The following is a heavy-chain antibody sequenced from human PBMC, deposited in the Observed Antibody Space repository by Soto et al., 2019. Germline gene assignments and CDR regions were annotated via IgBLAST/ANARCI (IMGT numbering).Heavy chain of an antibody. V-gene: IGHV1-46*01. Sequence: ASVKVSCKTSGYMFTSYYIHWVRQAPGQGLEWMGIINPSGGNTNYAQKLQGRVTMATDTSTSTAYMELRSLRSDDTAVYYCARSSGSAYWFDPWGQGTLVTVSS. CDR1: GYMFTSYY. D-gene: IGHD6-6*01. CDR2: INPSGGNT. J-gene: IGHJ5*02. CDR3: ARSSGSAYWFDP.